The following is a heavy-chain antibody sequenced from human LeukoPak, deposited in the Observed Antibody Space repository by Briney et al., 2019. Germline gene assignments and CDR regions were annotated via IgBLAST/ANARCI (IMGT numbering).Heavy chain of an antibody. D-gene: IGHD3-22*01. CDR2: TYYRSKWYN. Sequence: SQTLPLTCAISGDSVSSNSAAWNWIRQSPSRGLEWLGRTYYRSKWYNDYAVSVKSRITINPDTSKNQFSLQLNSVTPEDTAVYYCARRWGYYDSSGYTNDAFDIWGQGTMVTVSS. CDR3: ARRWGYYDSSGYTNDAFDI. V-gene: IGHV6-1*01. CDR1: GDSVSSNSAA. J-gene: IGHJ3*02.